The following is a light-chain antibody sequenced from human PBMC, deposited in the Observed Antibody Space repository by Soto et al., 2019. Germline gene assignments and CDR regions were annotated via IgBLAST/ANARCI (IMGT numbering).Light chain of an antibody. CDR1: QSISSW. V-gene: IGKV1-5*01. Sequence: DIQMTQSPSTLSASVGDRVTITCRASQSISSWLAWYQQKPGKAPKLLIYDASSLESGVPSRFSGSGSGTEFTLTISRLPPDYFATYYCQQYNSYSHTFGQGTKVEIK. J-gene: IGKJ1*01. CDR3: QQYNSYSHT. CDR2: DAS.